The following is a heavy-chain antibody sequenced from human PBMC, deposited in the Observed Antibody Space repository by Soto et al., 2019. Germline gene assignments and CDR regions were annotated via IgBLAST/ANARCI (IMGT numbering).Heavy chain of an antibody. J-gene: IGHJ4*02. CDR3: AVAVAGTPRSSWKRSYFDY. V-gene: IGHV1-18*01. D-gene: IGHD6-19*01. CDR1: GYTFTSYG. CDR2: ISAYNGNT. Sequence: ASVKVSCKASGYTFTSYGISWVRQAPGQGLEWMGWISAYNGNTNYAQKLQGRVTMTTDTSTSTAYMELRSLRSDDTAVYYCAVAVAGTPRSSWKRSYFDYWGQGTLVTVSS.